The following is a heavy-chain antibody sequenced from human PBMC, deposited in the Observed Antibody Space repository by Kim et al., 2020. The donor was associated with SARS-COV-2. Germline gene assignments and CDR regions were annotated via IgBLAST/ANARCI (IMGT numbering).Heavy chain of an antibody. D-gene: IGHD2-15*01. J-gene: IGHJ5*02. CDR3: ARVLFGYCSGGSCGWFDP. Sequence: SVKVSCKASGGTFSSYAISWVRQAPGQGLEWMGGIIPIFGTANYAQKFQGRVTITADESTSTAYMELSSLRSEDTAVYYCARVLFGYCSGGSCGWFDPWGQGNLVTISS. V-gene: IGHV1-69*13. CDR1: GGTFSSYA. CDR2: IIPIFGTA.